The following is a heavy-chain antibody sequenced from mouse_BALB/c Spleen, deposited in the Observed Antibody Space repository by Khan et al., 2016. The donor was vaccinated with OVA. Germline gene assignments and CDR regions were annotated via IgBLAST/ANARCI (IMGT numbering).Heavy chain of an antibody. V-gene: IGHV5-6-5*01. CDR1: GFTFSNYA. CDR3: ARDYWFTY. CDR2: ISSGGNT. J-gene: IGHJ3*01. Sequence: EVELVESGGGLVKPGGSLKLSCAASGFTFSNYAMSWVRQTPEKRLEWVASISSGGNTYYPDSVKGRFTISRDNARNILYLQVSSLRAEATAMYYCARDYWFTYWGQGTLVTVSA.